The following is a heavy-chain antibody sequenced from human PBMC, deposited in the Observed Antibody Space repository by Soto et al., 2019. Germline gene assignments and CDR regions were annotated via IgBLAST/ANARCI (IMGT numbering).Heavy chain of an antibody. CDR2: ITGSGDYA. CDR1: RFIFRNFA. CDR3: TKDPNGDYVGAFDF. Sequence: EAPLLESGGGLVQPGGSLRLSCAASRFIFRNFAMTWVRQAPGQGLEWVSSITGSGDYASYADTVRGRFTISRDNSESTLYLEMNSLRPDDTATYYCTKDPNGDYVGAFDFWGQGILVTVSS. V-gene: IGHV3-23*01. J-gene: IGHJ3*01. D-gene: IGHD4-17*01.